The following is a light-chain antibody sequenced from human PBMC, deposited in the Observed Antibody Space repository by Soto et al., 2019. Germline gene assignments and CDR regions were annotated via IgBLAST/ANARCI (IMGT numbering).Light chain of an antibody. CDR3: QQYKNWPPEYT. CDR2: DAS. CDR1: QSVNSR. V-gene: IGKV3-15*01. Sequence: EIVMTQSPATLSVSPGERVTLFCRASQSVNSRLAWYQQKPAQAPRLLIYDASTRATGIPARFSGSGSGTEFTLTISSLQSEDFAVYYCQQYKNWPPEYTFGKGTNLEIK. J-gene: IGKJ2*01.